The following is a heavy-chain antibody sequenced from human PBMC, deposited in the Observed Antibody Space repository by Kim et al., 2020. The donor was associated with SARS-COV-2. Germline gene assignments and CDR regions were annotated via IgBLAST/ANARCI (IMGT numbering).Heavy chain of an antibody. Sequence: GGSLRLSCAASGFAFTNYEMSWVRQAPGKGLEWVSTISGSGGSTYYADSVKGRFTFSRDNSKNTLFLQMNSLRAEDTAVYYCAKAFTSTWSFIFDYWGQGTLVTVSS. D-gene: IGHD6-13*01. CDR2: ISGSGGST. V-gene: IGHV3-23*01. J-gene: IGHJ4*02. CDR1: GFAFTNYE. CDR3: AKAFTSTWSFIFDY.